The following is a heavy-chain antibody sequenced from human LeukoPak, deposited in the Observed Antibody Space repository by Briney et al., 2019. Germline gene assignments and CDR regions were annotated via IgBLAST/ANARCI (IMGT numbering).Heavy chain of an antibody. D-gene: IGHD2-21*02. J-gene: IGHJ2*01. V-gene: IGHV4-31*01. Sequence: SETLSLTCTVSGGSIRSGGYYGSGIRQHPGEGVEGIVYIYYSGSTYYYPSLKSPVTLSLDTSNNQFSLKLSSVTAADTAVYYCARAYCGGDCYSGWYFDLWGRGTLVTVSS. CDR2: IYYSGST. CDR3: ARAYCGGDCYSGWYFDL. CDR1: GGSIRSGGYY.